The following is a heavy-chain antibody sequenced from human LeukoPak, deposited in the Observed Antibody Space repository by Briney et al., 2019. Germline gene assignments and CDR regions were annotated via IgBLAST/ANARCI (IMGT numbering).Heavy chain of an antibody. V-gene: IGHV3-48*02. D-gene: IGHD1-26*01. CDR1: GFTFRSYG. Sequence: GGSLRLSCAASGFTFRSYGMNWVRQAPGKGLEWVSYISGSGRTIYYADSVKGRFTTSRDNVKNSFYLQMNSLRDGDTAVYYCARDSPEGSDGSYFVAFDIWGQGTMVTVSS. CDR3: ARDSPEGSDGSYFVAFDI. J-gene: IGHJ3*02. CDR2: ISGSGRTI.